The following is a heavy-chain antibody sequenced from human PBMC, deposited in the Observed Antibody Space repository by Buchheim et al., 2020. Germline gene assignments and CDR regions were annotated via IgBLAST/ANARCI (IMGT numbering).Heavy chain of an antibody. V-gene: IGHV3-30*02. J-gene: IGHJ4*02. D-gene: IGHD1-1*01. CDR2: IQDDGNKK. Sequence: QVQLVESGGGVIQPGRSLRLSCAASGFSFNDYAMHWVRQAPGRGLEWVAFIQDDGNKKYYGDSVKGRFTISRENSKNTLYLQMDSLREEDTAVYYCARDGMWTGNRLFGYWGLGTL. CDR1: GFSFNDYA. CDR3: ARDGMWTGNRLFGY.